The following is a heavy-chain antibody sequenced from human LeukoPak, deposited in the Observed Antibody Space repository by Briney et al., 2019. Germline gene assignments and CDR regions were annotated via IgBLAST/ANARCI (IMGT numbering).Heavy chain of an antibody. CDR1: GYTFTGYY. V-gene: IGHV1-2*02. CDR2: INPNSGDT. D-gene: IGHD4-17*01. Sequence: ASVKVSCKASGYTFTGYYMHWMRQAPGQGVEGMGWINPNSGDTNYAQKFQGRVTMTRDTSITTAYMELSRMRSADTAVYYCARDPYGDYTYDYWGQGTLVTVSS. CDR3: ARDPYGDYTYDY. J-gene: IGHJ4*02.